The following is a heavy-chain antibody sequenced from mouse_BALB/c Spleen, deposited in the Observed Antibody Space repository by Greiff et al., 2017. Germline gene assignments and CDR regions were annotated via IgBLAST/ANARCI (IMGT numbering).Heavy chain of an antibody. V-gene: IGHV1-62-2*01. CDR1: GYTFTEYI. D-gene: IGHD2-4*01. CDR3: ARHSYDSYYFDY. CDR2: FYPGSGSI. Sequence: VKLLESGAELVKPGASVKLSCKASGYTFTEYIIHWVKQRSGQGLEWIGWFYPGSGSIKYNEKFKDKATLTADKSSSTVYMELSRLTSEDSAVYFCARHSYDSYYFDYWGQGTTLTVSS. J-gene: IGHJ2*01.